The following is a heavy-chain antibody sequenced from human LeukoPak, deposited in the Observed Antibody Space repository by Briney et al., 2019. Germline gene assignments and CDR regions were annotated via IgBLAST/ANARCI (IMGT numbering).Heavy chain of an antibody. Sequence: GGSLRLSCVGSGFMFSNYYMYWVRQAPGKGLVWVSRIKNAGIDTIYADSVKGRFTVSRDNAKNTVYLQMSSLRAEDTAVYYCARGGYGHNMDVWVEGTTVTVSS. D-gene: IGHD3-10*01. J-gene: IGHJ6*03. V-gene: IGHV3-74*01. CDR2: IKNAGIDT. CDR1: GFMFSNYY. CDR3: ARGGYGHNMDV.